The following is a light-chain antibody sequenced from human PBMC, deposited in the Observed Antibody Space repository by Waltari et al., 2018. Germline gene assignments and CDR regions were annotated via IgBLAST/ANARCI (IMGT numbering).Light chain of an antibody. CDR3: QQSYSILYT. J-gene: IGKJ2*01. V-gene: IGKV1-39*01. CDR1: QGISAY. Sequence: DIQMTQSPSTLSASVRDRVTITCRASQGISAYLAWYQQKPGKAPKVLIYGASTLQSGVPSRFSGSGSGTDFTLTISSLQPEDFATYYCQQSYSILYTFGQGTKLEIK. CDR2: GAS.